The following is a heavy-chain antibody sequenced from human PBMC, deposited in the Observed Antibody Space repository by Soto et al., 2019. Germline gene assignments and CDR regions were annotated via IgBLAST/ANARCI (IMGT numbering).Heavy chain of an antibody. D-gene: IGHD2-21*02. Sequence: PSETQSLTCAGSCGYIRSGGYSWSWIRQPPGKGLEWIGYIYHSGSTYYNPSLKSRVTISVDRSKNQFSLKLSSVTAADTAVYYCARVRGPYXGGDCYPPTPNWFDPWGQGTLVTVSS. V-gene: IGHV4-30-2*01. J-gene: IGHJ5*02. CDR1: CGYIRSGGYS. CDR3: ARVRGPYXGGDCYPPTPNWFDP. CDR2: IYHSGST.